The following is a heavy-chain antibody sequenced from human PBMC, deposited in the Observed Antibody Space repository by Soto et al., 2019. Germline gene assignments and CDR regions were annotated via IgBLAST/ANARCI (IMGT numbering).Heavy chain of an antibody. J-gene: IGHJ3*01. Sequence: EVQLVDSGGGLVQPGGSLRLSCAASEFTFRSYWMHWVRQSPGKGLVWVSRISGDGSSTNYADSVKGPFTISRDNAKNTVYLQIDRLRAEDTAVYYGARSLPGTYGAFDLWGPGTMVTVSS. CDR3: ARSLPGTYGAFDL. D-gene: IGHD1-1*01. CDR1: EFTFRSYW. V-gene: IGHV3-74*01. CDR2: ISGDGSST.